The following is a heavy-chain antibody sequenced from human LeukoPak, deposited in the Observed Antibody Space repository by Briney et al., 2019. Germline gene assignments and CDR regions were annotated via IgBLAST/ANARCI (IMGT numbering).Heavy chain of an antibody. CDR3: AKDISPRAVVVAAPDAY. Sequence: GGSLRLSCAASGFTFSSYWMHWVRQAPGKGLVWVSRINSDGSSTYYADSVKGRFTISRDNSKNSLYLQMNSLRTEDTALYYCAKDISPRAVVVAAPDAYWGQGTLVTVSS. J-gene: IGHJ4*02. CDR2: INSDGSST. CDR1: GFTFSSYW. V-gene: IGHV3-74*01. D-gene: IGHD2-15*01.